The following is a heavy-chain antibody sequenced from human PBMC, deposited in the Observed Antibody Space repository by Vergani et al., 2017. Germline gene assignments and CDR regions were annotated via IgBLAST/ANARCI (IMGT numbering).Heavy chain of an antibody. D-gene: IGHD2-2*02. CDR3: AKGSGVVVPAAIPWYYYYYMDV. Sequence: QVQLVQSGAEVKKPGASVKVSCKASGYTFTSYGISWVRQAPGQGLEWMGWISAYNGNTNYAQKLQGRVTMTTDTSTSTAYMELRSLRSDDTAVYYCAKGSGVVVPAAIPWYYYYYMDVWGKGTTVTVSS. V-gene: IGHV1-18*04. CDR1: GYTFTSYG. CDR2: ISAYNGNT. J-gene: IGHJ6*03.